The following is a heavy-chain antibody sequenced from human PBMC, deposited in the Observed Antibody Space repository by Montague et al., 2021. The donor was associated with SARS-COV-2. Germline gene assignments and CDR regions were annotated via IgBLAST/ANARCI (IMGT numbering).Heavy chain of an antibody. Sequence: TLSLTCTVSGGSISSGDYYWSWIRHHPGKGLEWIGYIYYSGTTYHNPSLKSRVTISVDTSKNQFSLKLSSVTAADTAVYYCARGPVDDNCSDGSCYSRYYYGMDVWGQGTTVTVSS. D-gene: IGHD2-15*01. V-gene: IGHV4-31*03. J-gene: IGHJ6*02. CDR1: GGSISSGDYY. CDR3: ARGPVDDNCSDGSCYSRYYYGMDV. CDR2: IYYSGTT.